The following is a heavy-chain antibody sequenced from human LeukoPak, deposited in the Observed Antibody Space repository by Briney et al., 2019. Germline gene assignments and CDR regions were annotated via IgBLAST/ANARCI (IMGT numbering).Heavy chain of an antibody. CDR3: ARDEVGATTERGY. J-gene: IGHJ4*02. V-gene: IGHV3-74*01. Sequence: GGSLRLSCAASGFTFSSYSMNWVRQAPGKGLEWVSRINSDGSSTSYADSVKGRFTISRDNAKNTLYLQMNSLRAEDTAVYYCARDEVGATTERGYWGQGTLVTVSS. CDR1: GFTFSSYS. CDR2: INSDGSST. D-gene: IGHD1-26*01.